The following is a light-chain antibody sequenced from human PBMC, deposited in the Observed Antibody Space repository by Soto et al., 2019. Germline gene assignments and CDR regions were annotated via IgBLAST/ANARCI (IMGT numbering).Light chain of an antibody. CDR2: AAS. CDR3: QQSYSNPFT. CDR1: QSISSY. J-gene: IGKJ3*01. Sequence: DIQMTQSPSSLPASVGDRVTITCRASQSISSYLNWYQQKPGKAPKLLIYAASSLQSGVPSRFSGSGSGTDFTLIMSSLQPEDFATYYCQQSYSNPFTFGPGTKVDIK. V-gene: IGKV1-39*01.